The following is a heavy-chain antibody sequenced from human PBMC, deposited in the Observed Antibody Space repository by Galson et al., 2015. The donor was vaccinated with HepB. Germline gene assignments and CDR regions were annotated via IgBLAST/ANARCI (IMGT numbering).Heavy chain of an antibody. CDR1: GFTFSSYS. CDR2: IRPDGSEK. Sequence: SLRLSCAASGFTFSSYSMNWVRQAPGKGLEWVANIRPDGSEKHYVDSVKGRFTLSRDNAQNSLWLQMNSLRVEDTAVYYCARDLLVVGGREDYWGQGTLVTVSS. V-gene: IGHV3-7*03. D-gene: IGHD2-8*02. CDR3: ARDLLVVGGREDY. J-gene: IGHJ4*02.